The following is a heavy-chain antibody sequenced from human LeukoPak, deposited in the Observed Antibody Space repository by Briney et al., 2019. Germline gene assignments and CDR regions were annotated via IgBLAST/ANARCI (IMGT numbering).Heavy chain of an antibody. CDR2: IYTSGST. D-gene: IGHD3-10*01. CDR1: GGSISSYY. CDR3: ARERITMVRGVPTRYYYYYMDV. V-gene: IGHV4-4*07. J-gene: IGHJ6*03. Sequence: SETLSLTCTVSGGSISSYYWSWIRQPAGKGLEWIGRIYTSGSTNYNPSLKSRVTMSVDTSKNQFSLKLSSVTAADTAVYYCARERITMVRGVPTRYYYYYMDVWGKGTTVTISS.